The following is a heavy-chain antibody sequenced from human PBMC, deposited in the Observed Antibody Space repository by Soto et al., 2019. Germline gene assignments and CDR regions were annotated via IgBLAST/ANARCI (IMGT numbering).Heavy chain of an antibody. D-gene: IGHD5-12*01. CDR2: IIPIFGTA. Sequence: QVQLVQSGAEVKKPGSSVKVSCKASGGTFSSYAISWVRQAPGQGLEWMGGIIPIFGTANYAQKFQGRVTITXXEXTXXAYMDLGSIRNVDTDVYYCVRGASGYVFYYYGMYVWGKGTTVTGSS. CDR1: GGTFSSYA. V-gene: IGHV1-69*05. J-gene: IGHJ6*04. CDR3: VRGASGYVFYYYGMYV.